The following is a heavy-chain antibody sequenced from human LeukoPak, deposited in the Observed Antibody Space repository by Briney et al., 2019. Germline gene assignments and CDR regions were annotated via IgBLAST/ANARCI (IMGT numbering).Heavy chain of an antibody. CDR3: ARQHDLSYYYGMDV. D-gene: IGHD3-3*01. V-gene: IGHV4-59*08. J-gene: IGHJ6*02. Sequence: PSETLSLNCTVSGGSISSYYWSWIRQAPGKGLEWIGYIYYSGSTNYNPSLKSRVTISADTSKNQFSLKVSSVTAADTAVYYCARQHDLSYYYGMDVWGQGTTVTVSS. CDR2: IYYSGST. CDR1: GGSISSYY.